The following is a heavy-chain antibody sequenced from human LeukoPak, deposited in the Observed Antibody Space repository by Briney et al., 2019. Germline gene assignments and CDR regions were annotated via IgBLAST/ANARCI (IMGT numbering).Heavy chain of an antibody. CDR2: ISSSSSYI. V-gene: IGHV3-21*04. CDR3: ARDQSDILTGYSDAFDI. J-gene: IGHJ3*02. CDR1: GFTFSSYS. Sequence: PGGSLRLSCAASGFTFSSYSMNWVRQAPGKGLEWVSSISSSSSYIYYADSVKGRFTISRDNSKNTLYLQMNSLRSDDTAVYYCARDQSDILTGYSDAFDIWGQGTMVTVSS. D-gene: IGHD3-9*01.